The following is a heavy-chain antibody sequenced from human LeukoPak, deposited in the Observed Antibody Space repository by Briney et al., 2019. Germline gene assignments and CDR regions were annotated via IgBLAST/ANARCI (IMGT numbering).Heavy chain of an antibody. D-gene: IGHD3-22*01. V-gene: IGHV3-48*03. CDR3: ARGFVYYYDSSGYGL. Sequence: PGGSLRLSCAVSGFAFGSYEMNWVRQAPGKGLEWVSYISSSGSTIYYADSVKGRFTISRDNAKNSLYLQMNSLRAEDTAVYYCARGFVYYYDSSGYGLWGQGTLVTVSS. J-gene: IGHJ4*02. CDR2: ISSSGSTI. CDR1: GFAFGSYE.